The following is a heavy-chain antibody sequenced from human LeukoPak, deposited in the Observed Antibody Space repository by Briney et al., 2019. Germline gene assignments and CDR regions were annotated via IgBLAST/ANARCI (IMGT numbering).Heavy chain of an antibody. Sequence: GGSLRLSCAASGFTFSAYWMSWVRQGPGKGLEWVANIKQDGSVKTYVGSVKGRFTISRDNTKNSLHLQMSSLRAEDTAVYYCARGAYSSSGLNFVFWGQGTLVTVSS. CDR1: GFTFSAYW. CDR2: IKQDGSVK. V-gene: IGHV3-7*03. D-gene: IGHD6-6*01. J-gene: IGHJ4*02. CDR3: ARGAYSSSGLNFVF.